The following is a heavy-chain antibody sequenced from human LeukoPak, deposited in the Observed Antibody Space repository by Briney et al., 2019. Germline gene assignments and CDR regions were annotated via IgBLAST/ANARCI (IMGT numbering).Heavy chain of an antibody. D-gene: IGHD3-22*01. V-gene: IGHV1-69*05. CDR3: ASRWVGSSGYSRHAFDI. CDR1: GGTFSSYA. J-gene: IGHJ3*02. CDR2: IISIFGTA. Sequence: GASVKVSCKASGGTFSSYAISWARRAPGQGLEWMGRIISIFGTANYAQKFQGRVTITTDESTSTAYMELSSLRSEDTAVYYCASRWVGSSGYSRHAFDIWGQGTMVTVSS.